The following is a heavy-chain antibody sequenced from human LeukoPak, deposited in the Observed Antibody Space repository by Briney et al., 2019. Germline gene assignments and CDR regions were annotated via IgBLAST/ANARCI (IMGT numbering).Heavy chain of an antibody. CDR2: IIPIFGTA. J-gene: IGHJ6*02. D-gene: IGHD6-6*01. CDR3: ARAPYSSSHPYYYGMDV. CDR1: GGTFSSYA. Sequence: SVKVSCKASGGTFSSYAISWVRQAPGQGLEWMGGIIPIFGTANYAQKFQGRVTITADESTSTAYMELSSLRSEDTAVYYCARAPYSSSHPYYYGMDVWGQGTTVTVSS. V-gene: IGHV1-69*01.